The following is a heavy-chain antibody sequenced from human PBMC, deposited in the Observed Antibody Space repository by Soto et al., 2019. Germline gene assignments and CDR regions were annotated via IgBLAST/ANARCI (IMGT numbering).Heavy chain of an antibody. D-gene: IGHD2-2*01. Sequence: EVQLLESGGGFLQPGGSLRLSCAASGFTFSNYPMSWVRQAPGKGLEWVSASGAGGSTYYADSVRGRFTISRDNSENTLYLQINSLRVEDTAVYYCARHIVVVPDAKAFDLWGQGTMVTGSS. CDR2: SGAGGST. CDR1: GFTFSNYP. J-gene: IGHJ3*01. CDR3: ARHIVVVPDAKAFDL. V-gene: IGHV3-23*01.